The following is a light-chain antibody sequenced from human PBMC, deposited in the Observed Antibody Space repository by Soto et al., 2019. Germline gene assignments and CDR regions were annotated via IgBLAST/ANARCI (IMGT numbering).Light chain of an antibody. V-gene: IGKV3-20*01. CDR3: QQYGSSSWT. CDR1: QSVRSSS. J-gene: IGKJ1*01. CDR2: GAS. Sequence: EVVLTQSPGTLSLSPGERATLSCRASQSVRSSSLAWYQQKPGQAPRLLIYGASSRATGIPDRFSGSGSGTDFTLTISSLETEDSAVYYCQQYGSSSWTFGQGTRVEIK.